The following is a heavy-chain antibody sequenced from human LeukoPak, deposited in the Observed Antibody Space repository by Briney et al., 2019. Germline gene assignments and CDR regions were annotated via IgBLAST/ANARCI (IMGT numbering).Heavy chain of an antibody. J-gene: IGHJ4*02. D-gene: IGHD3-22*01. V-gene: IGHV5-51*01. Sequence: ESLKISCQGSGYTFTNYWIGWVRQMPGKGLEWMGIIYPGDSETRYSPSFQGKVTISADKSISTAYLQWSTLKASDTAMYYCARLKTYYYDSSGDYWGQGTLVTVSS. CDR1: GYTFTNYW. CDR2: IYPGDSET. CDR3: ARLKTYYYDSSGDY.